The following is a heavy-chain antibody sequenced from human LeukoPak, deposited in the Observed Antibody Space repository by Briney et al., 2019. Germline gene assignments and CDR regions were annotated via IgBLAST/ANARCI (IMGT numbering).Heavy chain of an antibody. Sequence: SETLSLTCTVSGGSISSSSYYWGSIRQPPGKGLEWIGSIYYSGSTYYNPSLKSRVTISVDTSKNQFSLKLSSVTAADTAVYYCARLPDYYDSSGYYYVFDYWGQGTLVTVSS. J-gene: IGHJ4*02. CDR3: ARLPDYYDSSGYYYVFDY. CDR1: GGSISSSSYY. V-gene: IGHV4-39*01. CDR2: IYYSGST. D-gene: IGHD3-22*01.